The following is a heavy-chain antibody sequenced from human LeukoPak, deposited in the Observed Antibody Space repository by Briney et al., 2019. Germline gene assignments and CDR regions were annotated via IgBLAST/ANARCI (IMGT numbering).Heavy chain of an antibody. CDR2: IYYSGGT. Sequence: SETPSLTCTVSGGSISSFYWSWIRQPPGKGLECIGYIYYSGGTNYNPSLKSRVTISVDTSKNQFSLKLSSVTAADTAVCYCARGARMPELWGRGTLVTVSS. V-gene: IGHV4-59*01. J-gene: IGHJ2*01. CDR3: ARGARMPEL. CDR1: GGSISSFY. D-gene: IGHD1-14*01.